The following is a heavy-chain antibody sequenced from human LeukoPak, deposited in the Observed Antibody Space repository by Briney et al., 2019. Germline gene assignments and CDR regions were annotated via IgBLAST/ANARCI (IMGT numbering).Heavy chain of an antibody. CDR1: GGSIGTNY. D-gene: IGHD6-13*01. CDR3: ARSDTHHIHSSSWHFDY. V-gene: IGHV4-59*01. CDR2: SSYSGSS. J-gene: IGHJ4*02. Sequence: SETLSLTCSVSGGSIGTNYWSWIRQVPGKGLEWIGYSSYSGSSNYNPSLKSRVAISVDTSKTQFSLFLNSVTAADTAVYYCARSDTHHIHSSSWHFDYWGQGTLVTVSS.